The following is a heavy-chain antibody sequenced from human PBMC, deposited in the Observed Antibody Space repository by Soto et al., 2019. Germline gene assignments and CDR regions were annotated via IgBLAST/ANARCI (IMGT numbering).Heavy chain of an antibody. J-gene: IGHJ5*02. CDR1: GGSISSSSYY. CDR2: IYYSGST. V-gene: IGHV4-39*01. Sequence: QLQLQESGPGLVKPSETLSLTCTVSGGSISSSSYYWGWIRQPPGKGLEWIGYIYYSGSTYYNPSLXXXVXXSVDTSKNQFSLKLNSVTAADTAVYYCATSNWFDPWGQGTLVTVSS. CDR3: ATSNWFDP.